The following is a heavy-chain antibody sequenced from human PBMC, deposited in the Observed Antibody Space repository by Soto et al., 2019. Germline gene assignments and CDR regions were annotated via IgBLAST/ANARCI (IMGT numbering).Heavy chain of an antibody. V-gene: IGHV3-23*01. J-gene: IGHJ4*02. CDR1: GFTFGYYS. CDR2: ISGTGGSK. CDR3: ARSLGDRWNEYFFQY. Sequence: EVQLLESGGHLVQPGGSLRLSCAASGFTFGYYSMSWVRQSPGTGLEWVAGISGTGGSKYHAASVAGRFAISRDNSTRTLYLQRNHLRTEDTAVYYCARSLGDRWNEYFFQYWGQGTLVTVSS. D-gene: IGHD1-1*01.